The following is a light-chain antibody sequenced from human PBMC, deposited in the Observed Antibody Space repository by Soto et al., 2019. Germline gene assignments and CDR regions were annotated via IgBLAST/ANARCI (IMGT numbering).Light chain of an antibody. V-gene: IGLV2-14*01. CDR2: EVT. CDR1: SSDVGGYNY. CDR3: SSYTSTNHVV. J-gene: IGLJ2*01. Sequence: QSALTQPASVSGSPGQSITISCTGTSSDVGGYNYVSWYQQHPGKAPKLVIYEVTKRPSGVSNRFSGSKSGNTASLTISGLQAADETDYYCSSYTSTNHVVFGGGTKLTVL.